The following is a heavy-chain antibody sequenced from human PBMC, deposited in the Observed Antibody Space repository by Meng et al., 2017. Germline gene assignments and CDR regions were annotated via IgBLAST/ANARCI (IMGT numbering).Heavy chain of an antibody. J-gene: IGHJ4*02. CDR3: AKGRILSFF. V-gene: IGHV3-23*01. Sequence: GESLKISCAASGFTFSSYALSWVRQAPGKGLGWVSAISGSGGSTYYADSVKGRFTISRDNSKNTLYLQMNSMRAEDTAVYYCAKGRILSFFWGQGTLVTVSS. CDR1: GFTFSSYA. CDR2: ISGSGGST. D-gene: IGHD3/OR15-3a*01.